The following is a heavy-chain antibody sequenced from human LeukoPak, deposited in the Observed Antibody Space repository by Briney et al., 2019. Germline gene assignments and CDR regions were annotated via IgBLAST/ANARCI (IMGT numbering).Heavy chain of an antibody. V-gene: IGHV1-18*01. J-gene: IGHJ4*02. CDR3: AGWDQLLRPTVTIFDY. CDR1: GYTFPSYG. D-gene: IGHD2-2*01. Sequence: ASVKVSCKTSGYTFPSYGISWVRQAPGQGLEWMGWISAYNGNTNYAQNLQGRVTMTTDTSTSTAYMELRSLRSDDTAVYYCAGWDQLLRPTVTIFDYWGQGTLVTVSS. CDR2: ISAYNGNT.